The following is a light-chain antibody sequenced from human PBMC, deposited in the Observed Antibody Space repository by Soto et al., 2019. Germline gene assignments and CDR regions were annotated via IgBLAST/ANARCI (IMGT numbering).Light chain of an antibody. V-gene: IGKV1-5*03. CDR1: QSISSW. Sequence: DIQMTQSPSTLSASVVERVSITCRASQSISSWLAWYQQKPGKAPKLLIYKASTLKSGVPSRFSGSGSGTEFTLTISSLQPDDFATYYCQHYNSYSEAFGQGTKVDIK. J-gene: IGKJ1*01. CDR2: KAS. CDR3: QHYNSYSEA.